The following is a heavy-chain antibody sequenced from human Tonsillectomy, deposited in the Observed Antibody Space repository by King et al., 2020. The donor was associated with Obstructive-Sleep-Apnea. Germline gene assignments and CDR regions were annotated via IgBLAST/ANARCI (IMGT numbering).Heavy chain of an antibody. Sequence: QLVQSGGGVVQPGRSLRLSCAASGFTFSSYAMHWVRQAPGKGLEWVAIISYDGSNKYYADSVKGRFTISRDNSKNTLYLQMNSLRAEDTAVYYCARDRVPYRVAAILDYWGQGTLVTVSS. CDR2: ISYDGSNK. CDR3: ARDRVPYRVAAILDY. CDR1: GFTFSSYA. J-gene: IGHJ4*02. D-gene: IGHD2-15*01. V-gene: IGHV3-30-3*01.